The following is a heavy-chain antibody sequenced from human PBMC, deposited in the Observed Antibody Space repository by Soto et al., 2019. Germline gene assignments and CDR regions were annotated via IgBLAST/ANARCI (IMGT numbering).Heavy chain of an antibody. CDR3: ARRPLAHCSGGGCLDP. Sequence: ASVKVSCKASGYSFTGYYIQWLRQAPGQGLEWLGWINPRSGGTIYAQKFQDRVTLTRDTSISTAYVELRSLTSDDTAVYYCARRPLAHCSGGGCLDPWGQGTQVTVSS. V-gene: IGHV1-2*02. CDR2: INPRSGGT. CDR1: GYSFTGYY. J-gene: IGHJ5*02. D-gene: IGHD2-15*01.